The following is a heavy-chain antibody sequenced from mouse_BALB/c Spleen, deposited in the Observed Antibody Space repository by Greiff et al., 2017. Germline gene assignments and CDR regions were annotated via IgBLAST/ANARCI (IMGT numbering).Heavy chain of an antibody. Sequence: EVKLMESGGGLVKPGGSLKLSCAASGFAFSSYDMSWVRQTPEKRLEWVAYISSGGGSTYYPDTVKGRFTISRDNAKNTLYLQMSSLKSEDTAMYYGAREAYYGSSYFDYWGQGTTLTVSS. V-gene: IGHV5-12-1*01. J-gene: IGHJ2*01. CDR2: ISSGGGST. CDR3: AREAYYGSSYFDY. CDR1: GFAFSSYD. D-gene: IGHD1-1*01.